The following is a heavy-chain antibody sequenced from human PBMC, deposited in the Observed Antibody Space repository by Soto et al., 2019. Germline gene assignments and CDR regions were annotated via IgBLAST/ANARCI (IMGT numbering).Heavy chain of an antibody. CDR3: AREGGSLNWFDP. CDR2: ISSSSSTI. V-gene: IGHV3-48*02. D-gene: IGHD1-26*01. CDR1: GFTFSSYS. Sequence: EVQLVESGGGLVQPGGSLRLSCAASGFTFSSYSMNWVRQAPGKGLEWVSYISSSSSTIYYADSVKGRFTISRDNAKNSLYLQVNGLRDEGTAVYYCAREGGSLNWFDPWGQGTLVTVSS. J-gene: IGHJ5*02.